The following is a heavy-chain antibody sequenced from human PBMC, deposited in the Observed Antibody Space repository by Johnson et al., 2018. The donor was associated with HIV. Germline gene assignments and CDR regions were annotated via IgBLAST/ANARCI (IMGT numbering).Heavy chain of an antibody. CDR3: ARDPVWDAFDI. CDR2: ISTGGSP. Sequence: EVQLVESGGGLVQPGRSLRLSCAASGFTFDDYAMHWVRQAPGKGLEWVSLISTGGSPYYADSVKDRFTISRDKSKNTLFLQMNGLRVEDTAVYYCARDPVWDAFDIWGQGTMVTVSS. J-gene: IGHJ3*02. V-gene: IGHV3-66*01. CDR1: GFTFDDYA.